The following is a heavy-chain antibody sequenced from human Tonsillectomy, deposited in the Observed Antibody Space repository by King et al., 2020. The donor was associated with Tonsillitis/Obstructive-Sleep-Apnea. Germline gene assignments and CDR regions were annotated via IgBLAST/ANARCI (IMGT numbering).Heavy chain of an antibody. CDR2: IWYDGSNK. D-gene: IGHD2-2*01. J-gene: IGHJ6*03. CDR3: ARDRYAAIVVVAAAMGGGYYYCMDV. V-gene: IGHV3-33*01. Sequence: VQLVESGGGVVQPGRSLRLSCAASGFTFSSYGMHWVRQAPGKGLEWVAGIWYDGSNKYYADSVKGRFTISRDNSKNTLYLQMNSLRAEDTAVYYCARDRYAAIVVVAAAMGGGYYYCMDVWGKGTTVTVSS. CDR1: GFTFSSYG.